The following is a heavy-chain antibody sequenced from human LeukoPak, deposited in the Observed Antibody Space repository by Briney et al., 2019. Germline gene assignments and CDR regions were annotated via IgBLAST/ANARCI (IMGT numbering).Heavy chain of an antibody. CDR3: ATAVTDY. V-gene: IGHV3-43*02. CDR1: GFTFDDYA. J-gene: IGHJ4*02. Sequence: GGSLRLSCAASGFTFDDYAMHWVRQAPGKGLEWVSLISGDGGSTYYADSVKGRFTISRDNSKNSLYLQMNSLRTEDTTLYYCATAVTDYWGQGTLVTVSS. CDR2: ISGDGGST.